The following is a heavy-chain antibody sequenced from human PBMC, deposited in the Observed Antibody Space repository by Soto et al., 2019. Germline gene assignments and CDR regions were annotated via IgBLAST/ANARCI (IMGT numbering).Heavy chain of an antibody. CDR3: ARDVYRYSSSSPEDV. V-gene: IGHV3-11*06. CDR1: GFTFSDYY. CDR2: ISSSSRAT. Sequence: GGSLRLSCAASGFTFSDYYMSWIRQAPGKGLDWVAYISSSSRATKYGDSVKGRFTISRDNAKNSLFLQMNSLRGEDTAVYYCARDVYRYSSSSPEDVWGQGTTVTVSS. J-gene: IGHJ6*02. D-gene: IGHD6-6*01.